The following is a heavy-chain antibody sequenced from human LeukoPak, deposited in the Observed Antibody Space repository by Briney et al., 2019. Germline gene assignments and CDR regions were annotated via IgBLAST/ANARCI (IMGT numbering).Heavy chain of an antibody. V-gene: IGHV1-18*01. Sequence: ASVKVSCKASGYTFTNYGLTWVRQAPGQGLEWMGWISAYNGDTNYAQKFQGRVTMTTDTSTTTAYMELTSLRSDDTAVYFCARGVRVYSGSYYYCHGVVDYWGRRTLTVSS. J-gene: IGHJ4*02. CDR2: ISAYNGDT. D-gene: IGHD1-26*01. CDR3: ARGVRVYSGSYYYCHGVVDY. CDR1: GYTFTNYG.